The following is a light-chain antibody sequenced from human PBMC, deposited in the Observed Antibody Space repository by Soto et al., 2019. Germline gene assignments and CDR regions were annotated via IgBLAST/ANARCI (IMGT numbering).Light chain of an antibody. CDR2: GAS. V-gene: IGKV1-27*01. CDR1: QDIGSS. Sequence: DIQMTQSPSSLSTYVGDRVTITCRASQDIGSSLAWYQQKPGKLPNLLIYGASTLQSGVPSRFSGSGSGTYFTLTISSLRPDDVASYYCQQYDNLPLTFGGGTKVEIK. J-gene: IGKJ4*01. CDR3: QQYDNLPLT.